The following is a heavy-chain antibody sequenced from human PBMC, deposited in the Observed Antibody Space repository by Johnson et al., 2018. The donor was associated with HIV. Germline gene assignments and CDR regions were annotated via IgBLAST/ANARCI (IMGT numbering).Heavy chain of an antibody. CDR3: ARGSPYYNFWSGYVDAFDI. Sequence: VQLVESGGGVVQPGRSLRLSCAASGFTFSSYAMHWVRQAQGKGLEWVAVISYDGSNKYYADSVKGRFTISRDNSKNTLYLQMKSRRAEDTAVYYCARGSPYYNFWSGYVDAFDIWGQGTMVTVYS. D-gene: IGHD3-3*01. CDR1: GFTFSSYA. V-gene: IGHV3-30-3*01. CDR2: ISYDGSNK. J-gene: IGHJ3*02.